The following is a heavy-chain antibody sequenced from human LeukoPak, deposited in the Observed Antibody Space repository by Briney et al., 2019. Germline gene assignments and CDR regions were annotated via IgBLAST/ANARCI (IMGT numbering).Heavy chain of an antibody. CDR2: IYYSGST. D-gene: IGHD6-13*01. J-gene: IGHJ5*02. Sequence: SETLSLTCTASGCSISSYYWSWIRQPPGKGLEWIGYIYYSGSTNYNPSLKSRVTISVNTSKNQSSLKLSSVTDADTAVYYCARDQGYSSSWYGWFDPWGQGTLVTVSS. CDR3: ARDQGYSSSWYGWFDP. V-gene: IGHV4-59*01. CDR1: GCSISSYY.